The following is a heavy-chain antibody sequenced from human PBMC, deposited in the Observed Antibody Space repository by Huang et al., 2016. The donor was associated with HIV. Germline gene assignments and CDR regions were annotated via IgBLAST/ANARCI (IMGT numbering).Heavy chain of an antibody. CDR1: GYTFTSYA. J-gene: IGHJ6*03. CDR2: INTNTGNP. CDR3: ARDRGRQPLYVIYYHYYYYMDV. Sequence: QVQLVQSGSELTKPGASVKVSFTAAGYTFTSYAMNWVRQAPGQGLEWLGWINTNTGNPTYAQGFRVRFVFSLDTSVSTAYLHISSLEADDTAVYYCARDRGRQPLYVIYYHYYYYMDVWGKGTTVTVSS. V-gene: IGHV7-4-1*02. D-gene: IGHD2-15*01.